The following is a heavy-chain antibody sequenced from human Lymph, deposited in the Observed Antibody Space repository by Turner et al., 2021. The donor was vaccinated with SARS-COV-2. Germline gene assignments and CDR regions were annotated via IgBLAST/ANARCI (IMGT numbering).Heavy chain of an antibody. Sequence: QLQLQESGPGLETPSETLSLTFTVSGGSISSTSYCWGRICQPPGKGLEGIRNIYDSGSNYYNPSHKSRITISEDTTKTQFSLKRSSVTAADTAVFYCARGAPQGWYVPVFDYWGQGTLVTVSS. CDR2: IYDSGSN. J-gene: IGHJ4*02. D-gene: IGHD6-19*01. CDR1: GGSISSTSYC. CDR3: ARGAPQGWYVPVFDY. V-gene: IGHV4-39*01.